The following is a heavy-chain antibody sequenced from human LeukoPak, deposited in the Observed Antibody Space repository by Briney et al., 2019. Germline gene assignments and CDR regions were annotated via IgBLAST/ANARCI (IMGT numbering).Heavy chain of an antibody. CDR3: AKVAYYYGSGSYQYYYYMDV. D-gene: IGHD3-10*01. J-gene: IGHJ6*03. V-gene: IGHV3-30*04. Sequence: GGSLRLSCAASGFTFSSYAMHWVRQAPGKGLEWVAVISYDGSNKYYADSVKGRFTISRDNSKNTLYLQMNSLRAEDTAVYYCAKVAYYYGSGSYQYYYYMDVWGKGTTVTISS. CDR1: GFTFSSYA. CDR2: ISYDGSNK.